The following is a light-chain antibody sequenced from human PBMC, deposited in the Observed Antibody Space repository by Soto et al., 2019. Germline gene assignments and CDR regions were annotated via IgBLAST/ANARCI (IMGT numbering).Light chain of an antibody. J-gene: IGKJ1*01. V-gene: IGKV1-27*01. CDR3: QRYNGAPLT. CDR1: QAISNY. CDR2: ASF. Sequence: DIQMTQSPSSLSASVGDKVTITCRATQAISNYLAWYQQKPVKVPKLLIYASFTLQSGVPSRFSGSGSGTDFTLTISSLQPEDVATYYCQRYNGAPLTFGQGTKVEIK.